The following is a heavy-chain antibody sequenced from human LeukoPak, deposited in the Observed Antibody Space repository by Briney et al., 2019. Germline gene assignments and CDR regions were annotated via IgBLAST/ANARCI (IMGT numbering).Heavy chain of an antibody. V-gene: IGHV4-4*02. D-gene: IGHD3-3*01. J-gene: IGHJ4*02. CDR2: VDLGGRT. CDR3: AREGGFYRPLDY. CDR1: GGSVTSTNW. Sequence: SQTLSLTCDVSGGSVTSTNWWTWVRQPPGKGLEWIGEVDLGGRTNYNPSLKSRLIMSVDLPENHISLKLTSVTAADTAVYYCAREGGFYRPLDYSGQGTLVTVSS.